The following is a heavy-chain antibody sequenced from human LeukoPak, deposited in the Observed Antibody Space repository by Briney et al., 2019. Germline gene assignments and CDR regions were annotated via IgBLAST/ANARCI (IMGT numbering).Heavy chain of an antibody. CDR3: AKDSIPRDGSGSYYPPSTLDY. Sequence: GGSLRLSCAASGFSFSDYGMHWVRQAPGKGLEWVAFIYYDGSNKYYADSVKGRFTISRDNSKNSLYLQMNSLRAEDMAVYYCAKDSIPRDGSGSYYPPSTLDYWGQGTLVTVSS. J-gene: IGHJ4*02. CDR2: IYYDGSNK. CDR1: GFSFSDYG. D-gene: IGHD3-10*01. V-gene: IGHV3-30*02.